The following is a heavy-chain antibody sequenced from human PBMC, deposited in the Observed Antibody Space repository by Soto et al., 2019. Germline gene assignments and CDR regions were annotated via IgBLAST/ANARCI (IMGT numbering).Heavy chain of an antibody. J-gene: IGHJ4*02. Sequence: GGTLRLFCAASGFSFSSYAIHWVRQAPGKGLEWVAVISYDGSDMYYGDSVKGRFTISRDNSNNTLYLQMNSLRPDDTALYYCAKDPRGIVGAGAWLDSWGQGTLVTVSS. CDR1: GFSFSSYA. CDR2: ISYDGSDM. V-gene: IGHV3-30*18. D-gene: IGHD1-26*01. CDR3: AKDPRGIVGAGAWLDS.